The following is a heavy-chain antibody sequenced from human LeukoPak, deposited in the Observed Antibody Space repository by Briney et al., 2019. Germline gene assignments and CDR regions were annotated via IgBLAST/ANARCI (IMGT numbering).Heavy chain of an antibody. V-gene: IGHV1-2*02. CDR3: ARPLKVYGSGSSMADY. Sequence: GASVKVSCKASGYTFTGYYMHWVRQAPGQGLEWMGWINPNSGGTNYAQKLQGRVTMTTDTSTSTAYMELRSLRSDDTAVYYCARPLKVYGSGSSMADYWGQGTLVTVSS. D-gene: IGHD3-10*01. CDR1: GYTFTGYY. CDR2: INPNSGGT. J-gene: IGHJ4*02.